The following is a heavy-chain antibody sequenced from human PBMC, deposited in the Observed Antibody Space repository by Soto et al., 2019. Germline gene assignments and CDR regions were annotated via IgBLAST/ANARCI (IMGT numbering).Heavy chain of an antibody. V-gene: IGHV1-2*02. D-gene: IGHD2-21*02. J-gene: IGHJ4*02. CDR2: INPNSGGT. Sequence: ASVKVSCKASGYTFTGYYMHWVRQAPGQGLEWMGWINPNSGGTNYAQKFQGRVTMTRDTSISTAYMELSRLRSDDTAVYYCAREGRAYCCGDSPPAFAYWGQGTLVPVSS. CDR1: GYTFTGYY. CDR3: AREGRAYCCGDSPPAFAY.